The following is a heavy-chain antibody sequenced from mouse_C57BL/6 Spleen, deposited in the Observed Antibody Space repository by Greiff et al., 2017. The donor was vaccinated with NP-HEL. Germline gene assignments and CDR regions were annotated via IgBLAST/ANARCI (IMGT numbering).Heavy chain of an antibody. Sequence: VQLQQSGPELVKPGASVKISCKASGYTFTDYYMNWVKQSHGKSLEWIGDINPNNGGTSYNQKFKGKATLTVDKSSSTAYLELRSLTSEDSAVYYCARTHYYGSRAWFAYWGQGTLVTVSA. J-gene: IGHJ3*01. V-gene: IGHV1-26*01. CDR3: ARTHYYGSRAWFAY. CDR1: GYTFTDYY. D-gene: IGHD1-1*01. CDR2: INPNNGGT.